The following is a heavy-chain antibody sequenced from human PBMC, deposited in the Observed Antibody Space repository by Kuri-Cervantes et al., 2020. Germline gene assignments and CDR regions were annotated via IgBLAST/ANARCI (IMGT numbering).Heavy chain of an antibody. V-gene: IGHV3-43D*04. Sequence: GGSLRLSCAASGFTFDDYAMHWVRQAPGKGLEWVSLISWDGGSTYYADSVKGRFTISRDNSKNSLYLQMNSLRAEDTAVYYCARVRDAYIAVAGFDYWGQGTLVTVSS. CDR1: GFTFDDYA. D-gene: IGHD6-19*01. CDR3: ARVRDAYIAVAGFDY. CDR2: ISWDGGST. J-gene: IGHJ4*02.